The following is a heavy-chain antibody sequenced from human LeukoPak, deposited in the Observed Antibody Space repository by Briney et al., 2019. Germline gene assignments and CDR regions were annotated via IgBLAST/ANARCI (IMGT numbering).Heavy chain of an antibody. CDR2: IIPIFGTA. CDR1: GGTFSSYA. CDR3: ARDPIPPYCSGGSCYSINYFDY. V-gene: IGHV1-69*05. Sequence: SVKVSCKACGGTFSSYAISWVRQAPGQGLEWMGRIIPIFGTANYAQKFQGRVTITTDESTSTAYMELSSLRSEDTAVYYCARDPIPPYCSGGSCYSINYFDYWGQGTLVTVSS. D-gene: IGHD2-15*01. J-gene: IGHJ4*02.